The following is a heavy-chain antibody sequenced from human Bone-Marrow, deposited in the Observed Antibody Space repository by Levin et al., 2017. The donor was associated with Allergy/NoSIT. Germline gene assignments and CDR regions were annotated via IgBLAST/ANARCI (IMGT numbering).Heavy chain of an antibody. CDR2: IKQDGSEK. CDR3: ARDSSGPLSPPGY. Sequence: GGSLRLSCAASGFTFSSYWMSWVRQAPGKGLEWVANIKQDGSEKYYVDSVKGRFTISRDNAKNSLYLQMNSLRAEDTAVYYCARDSSGPLSPPGYWGQGTLVTVSS. J-gene: IGHJ4*02. CDR1: GFTFSSYW. V-gene: IGHV3-7*01. D-gene: IGHD6-19*01.